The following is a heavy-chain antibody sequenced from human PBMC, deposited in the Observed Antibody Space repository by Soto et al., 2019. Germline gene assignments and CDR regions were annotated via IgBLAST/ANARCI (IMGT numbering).Heavy chain of an antibody. Sequence: SVKVSCKASGGTFSSYAISWVRQAPGQGLEWMGGIIPIFGTANYAQKFQGRVTITADESTSTAYMELSSLRSEDTAVYYCARDSSGRYSSGWYYDYWGQGTPVTVSS. CDR1: GGTFSSYA. D-gene: IGHD6-19*01. CDR2: IIPIFGTA. J-gene: IGHJ4*02. V-gene: IGHV1-69*13. CDR3: ARDSSGRYSSGWYYDY.